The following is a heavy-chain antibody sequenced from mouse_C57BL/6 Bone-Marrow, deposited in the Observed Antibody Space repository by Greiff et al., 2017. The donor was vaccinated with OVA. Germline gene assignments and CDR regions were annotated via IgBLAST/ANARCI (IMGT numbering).Heavy chain of an antibody. J-gene: IGHJ3*01. CDR2: ISSGSSTI. CDR3: ARGYDGF. Sequence: DVKLQESGGGLVKPGGSLKLSCAASGFTFSDYGMHWVRQAPEKGLEWVAYISSGSSTIYYADTVKGRFTISRDNAKNTLFLQMTSLRSEDTAMYYCARGYDGFWGQGTLVTVSA. CDR1: GFTFSDYG. V-gene: IGHV5-17*01. D-gene: IGHD2-3*01.